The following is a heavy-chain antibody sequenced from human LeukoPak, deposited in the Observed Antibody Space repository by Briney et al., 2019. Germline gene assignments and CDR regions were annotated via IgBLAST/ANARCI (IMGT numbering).Heavy chain of an antibody. V-gene: IGHV3-20*04. D-gene: IGHD6-19*01. CDR3: ARDLVVAGTGFGY. CDR1: GFTFDNYG. CDR2: INWKGGTT. Sequence: PGGSLRLSCAASGFTFDNYGMSWVRQAPGKGQEWVSGINWKGGTTGYVDSVKGRFTISRDNAKKSLYLQMNSLRAEDTALYYCARDLVVAGTGFGYWGQGTLVTVSS. J-gene: IGHJ4*02.